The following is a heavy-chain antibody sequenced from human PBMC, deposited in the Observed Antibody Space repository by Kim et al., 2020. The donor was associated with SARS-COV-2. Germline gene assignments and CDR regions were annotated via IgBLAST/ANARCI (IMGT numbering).Heavy chain of an antibody. D-gene: IGHD1-1*01. CDR2: ISGSGDVT. Sequence: GGSLRLSCAASGFTFSAFAMSWVRQAPGEGLEWVSVISGSGDVTYYADSVKGRFTVSRDNSKNTLFLDINSLGTDDTAVYYCAKGWVPFLAGALLQQWGQGTLVIGSS. J-gene: IGHJ1*01. CDR3: AKGWVPFLAGALLQQ. CDR1: GFTFSAFA. V-gene: IGHV3-23*01.